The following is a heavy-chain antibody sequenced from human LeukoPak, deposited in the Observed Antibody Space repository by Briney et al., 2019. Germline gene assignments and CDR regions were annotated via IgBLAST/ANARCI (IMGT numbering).Heavy chain of an antibody. Sequence: PGGSLRLSCTASGFSFSGHWMHWARQLPGKGPVWVSRISPTGSTTSYADSVKGRFTVSRDNAKNTLYLQVNNLRAEDTAVHYCARGPNSNWSGLDFWGQGTLLTVSS. CDR3: ARGPNSNWSGLDF. CDR1: GFSFSGHW. V-gene: IGHV3-74*01. CDR2: ISPTGSTT. D-gene: IGHD6-6*01. J-gene: IGHJ4*02.